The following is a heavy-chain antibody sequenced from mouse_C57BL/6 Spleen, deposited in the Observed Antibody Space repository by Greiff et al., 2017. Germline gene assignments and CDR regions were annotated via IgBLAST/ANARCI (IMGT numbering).Heavy chain of an antibody. D-gene: IGHD1-1*01. CDR2: INPNNGGT. CDR1: GYTFTDYN. Sequence: VQLQQSGPELVKPGASVKMSCKASGYTFTDYNMHWVKQSHGKSLEWIGYINPNNGGTSYNQKFKGKATLTVNKSSSTAYMELRSLTSEDSAVYYCAREYYGSRGYWYFDVWGTGTTVTVSS. V-gene: IGHV1-22*01. CDR3: AREYYGSRGYWYFDV. J-gene: IGHJ1*03.